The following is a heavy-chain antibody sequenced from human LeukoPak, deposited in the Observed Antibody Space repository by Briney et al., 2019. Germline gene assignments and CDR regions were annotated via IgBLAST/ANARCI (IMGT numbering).Heavy chain of an antibody. D-gene: IGHD1-26*01. J-gene: IGHJ4*02. CDR2: ISGSGGST. Sequence: GGSLRLSCAASGFTFSSYWMHWVRQAPGKGLEWVSGISGSGGSTYYADSVKGRFTISRDNSKNTLYLQMNGLRAADTAVYYCARHSGSYSYFDYWGQGTLVTVSS. V-gene: IGHV3-23*01. CDR1: GFTFSSYW. CDR3: ARHSGSYSYFDY.